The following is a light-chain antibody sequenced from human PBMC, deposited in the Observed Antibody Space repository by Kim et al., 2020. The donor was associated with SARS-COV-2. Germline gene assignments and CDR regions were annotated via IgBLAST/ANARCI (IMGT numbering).Light chain of an antibody. V-gene: IGKV3-15*01. Sequence: SQGERATLSCRTSQSVSDNLAWYQQKPGQAPRLLIYGASTRATGIPARFSGSGSGTEFTLTISSLQSEDFAVYYCQQYNNWPPITFGQGTRLEIK. CDR3: QQYNNWPPIT. CDR1: QSVSDN. CDR2: GAS. J-gene: IGKJ5*01.